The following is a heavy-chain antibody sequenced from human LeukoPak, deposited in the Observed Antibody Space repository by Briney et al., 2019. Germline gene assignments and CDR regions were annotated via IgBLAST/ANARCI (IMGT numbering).Heavy chain of an antibody. CDR3: ARLANYDFWSGPYPHDAFDI. V-gene: IGHV4-59*08. CDR2: INYSGST. D-gene: IGHD3-3*01. J-gene: IGHJ3*02. Sequence: SETLSLTCTVSGGSLRSYYWSWIRQPPGKGLELAGYINYSGSTNYNPSLKRRVTISVDTSKSQFSLKLSSVTAADTAVYYCARLANYDFWSGPYPHDAFDIWGQGTMVTVSS. CDR1: GGSLRSYY.